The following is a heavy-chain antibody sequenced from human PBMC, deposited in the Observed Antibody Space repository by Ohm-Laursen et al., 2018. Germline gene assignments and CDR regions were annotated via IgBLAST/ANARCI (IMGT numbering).Heavy chain of an antibody. CDR2: IYYSGTT. J-gene: IGHJ3*02. Sequence: GTLSLTCTVSGAPISTHYWSWIRQPPGKGLEWIGYIYYSGTTNYNPSLKSRVTISLNTSKNQFTLKLSSVTAADTAVYYCARRGHAFDIWGQGTMVTVSS. CDR1: GAPISTHY. V-gene: IGHV4-59*11. CDR3: ARRGHAFDI.